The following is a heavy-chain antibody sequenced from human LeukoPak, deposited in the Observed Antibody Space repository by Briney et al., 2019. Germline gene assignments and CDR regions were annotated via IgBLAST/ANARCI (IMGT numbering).Heavy chain of an antibody. D-gene: IGHD3-9*01. Sequence: GGSLRLSCAASGFTFTGYAMPWVRQAPGKGLEWVSAISGSGGSTYYADSVKGRFTISRDNSKNTLYLQMNSLRAEDTAVYYCAKGSPDILTGYLLDYYYYGMDVWGQGTTVTVS. V-gene: IGHV3-23*01. CDR1: GFTFTGYA. CDR2: ISGSGGST. J-gene: IGHJ6*02. CDR3: AKGSPDILTGYLLDYYYYGMDV.